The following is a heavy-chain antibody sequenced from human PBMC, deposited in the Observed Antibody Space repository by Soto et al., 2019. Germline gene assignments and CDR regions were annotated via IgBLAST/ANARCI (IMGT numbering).Heavy chain of an antibody. CDR1: GYTFTRYG. CDR2: ISAYNGNA. J-gene: IGHJ5*02. Sequence: QVQLVQSGGEVKKPGASVKVSCKTSGYTFTRYGISWVRQAPGQGLEWMGWISAYNGNAIYAQKFQGRVTMTTDTATSTGFMERRSLRSDDTGVYFCARDVRSGCKINWCDPWGQGTAGTDSS. V-gene: IGHV1-18*01. CDR3: ARDVRSGCKINWCDP. D-gene: IGHD2-15*01.